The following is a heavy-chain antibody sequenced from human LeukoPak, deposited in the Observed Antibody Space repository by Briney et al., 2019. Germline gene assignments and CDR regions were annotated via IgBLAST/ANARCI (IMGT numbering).Heavy chain of an antibody. D-gene: IGHD4-23*01. CDR1: GFTLSNHW. V-gene: IGHV3-7*04. CDR2: IRQDGSEK. CDR3: ARNYGGNSAD. J-gene: IGHJ4*02. Sequence: SGGSLRLSCAASGFTLSNHWMSWVRQAPGKGMEWVANIRQDGSEKYYVDSVKGRFTISRDDAKNSLYLQMNSLRAEDTAVYYCARNYGGNSADWGQGTLVTVSS.